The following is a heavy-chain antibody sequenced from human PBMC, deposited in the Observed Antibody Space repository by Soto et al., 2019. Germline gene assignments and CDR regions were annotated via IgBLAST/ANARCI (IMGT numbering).Heavy chain of an antibody. D-gene: IGHD2-15*01. CDR2: ISSSSTSI. CDR3: ARDLSWAFDY. V-gene: IGHV3-48*02. J-gene: IGHJ4*02. CDR1: GFTFSSYT. Sequence: EVQLVESGGGLVRPGGSLRLSCAASGFTFSSYTMNWVRQAPGKGLEWLSFISSSSTSISYSDSVKGRFTISRDNAKNSLYLQMNSLRDEDTAVYYCARDLSWAFDYWGQGTLVTVSS.